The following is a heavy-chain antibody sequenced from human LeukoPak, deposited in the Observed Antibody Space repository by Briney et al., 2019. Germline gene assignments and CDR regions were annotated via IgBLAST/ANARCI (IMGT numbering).Heavy chain of an antibody. D-gene: IGHD3-10*01. Sequence: GGSLRLSCAASGFTFSICSMNWVRQAPGKGLEWVSSISSSSSYIYYADSVKGRFTISRDYAKNSVYLQMNSLRADDTAVYYCAREGGYGSGRGWFDPWGQGTLVTDPS. CDR3: AREGGYGSGRGWFDP. J-gene: IGHJ5*02. CDR1: GFTFSICS. CDR2: ISSSSSYI. V-gene: IGHV3-21*04.